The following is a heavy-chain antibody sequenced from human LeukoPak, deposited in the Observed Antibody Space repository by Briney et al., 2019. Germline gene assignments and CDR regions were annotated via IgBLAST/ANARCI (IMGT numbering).Heavy chain of an antibody. D-gene: IGHD3-16*01. J-gene: IGHJ4*02. Sequence: PSETLSLTCTVSGGSISSYYWSWIRQPPGKGLEWIGYIYYSGCTNYNPSLKSRVTISVDTSKNQFSLKLSSVTAADTAVYYCAAALRPDDFDYWGQGTLVTVSS. V-gene: IGHV4-59*01. CDR2: IYYSGCT. CDR3: AAALRPDDFDY. CDR1: GGSISSYY.